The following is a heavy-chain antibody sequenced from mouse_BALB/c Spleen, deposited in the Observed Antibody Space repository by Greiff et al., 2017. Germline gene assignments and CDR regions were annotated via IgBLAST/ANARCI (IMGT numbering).Heavy chain of an antibody. CDR1: GFNIKDTY. CDR2: IDPANGNT. J-gene: IGHJ4*01. V-gene: IGHV14-3*02. D-gene: IGHD2-10*02. Sequence: EVQLQQSGAELVKPGASVKLSCTASGFNIKDTYMHWVKQRPEQGLEWIGRIDPANGNTKYDPKFQGKATITADTSSNTAYLQLSSLTSEDTAVYYCALYGNYSYYAMDYWGQGTSVTVSS. CDR3: ALYGNYSYYAMDY.